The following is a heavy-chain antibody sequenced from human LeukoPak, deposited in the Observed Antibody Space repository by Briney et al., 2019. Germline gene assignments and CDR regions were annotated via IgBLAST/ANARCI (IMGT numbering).Heavy chain of an antibody. CDR1: GFTFSSYS. D-gene: IGHD3-9*01. Sequence: GWSLRLSCAAAGFTFSSYSMNLVRQAPGKGLELVSYISSSSSILHYADSVKGRFTISRDNAKNSLYLQMSSLRDEDTAMYYCARGLRYFDWYLDYWGQGTLVAVSS. J-gene: IGHJ4*02. CDR2: ISSSSSIL. CDR3: ARGLRYFDWYLDY. V-gene: IGHV3-48*02.